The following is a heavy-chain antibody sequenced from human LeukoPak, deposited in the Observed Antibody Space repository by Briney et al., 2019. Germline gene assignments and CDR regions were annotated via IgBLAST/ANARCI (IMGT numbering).Heavy chain of an antibody. CDR3: AKDHGGHLFDY. D-gene: IGHD4-23*01. J-gene: IGHJ4*02. Sequence: GGSLRLSCAASGFTFSSYGMYWVRQAPGKGLEWVAVISYDGSNKYYGDSVKGRFTISRDNSKNTLYLQMNSLRAEDTAVYYCAKDHGGHLFDYWGQGTLVTVSS. CDR1: GFTFSSYG. CDR2: ISYDGSNK. V-gene: IGHV3-30*18.